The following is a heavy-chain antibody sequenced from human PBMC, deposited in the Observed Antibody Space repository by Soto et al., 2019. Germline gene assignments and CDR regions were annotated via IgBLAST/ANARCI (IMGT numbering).Heavy chain of an antibody. CDR2: IYSGGGI. J-gene: IGHJ4*02. CDR3: ARELGGEVDY. Sequence: GGSLRLSCAASGFTVSTNSMSWVRQAPGKGLEWVSLIYSGGGIYYADSVKGRLTISRDNSKNTVYLQMNSLRAEDTAVYYCARELGGEVDYWGQGTLVTVSS. CDR1: GFTVSTNS. D-gene: IGHD2-21*01. V-gene: IGHV3-53*01.